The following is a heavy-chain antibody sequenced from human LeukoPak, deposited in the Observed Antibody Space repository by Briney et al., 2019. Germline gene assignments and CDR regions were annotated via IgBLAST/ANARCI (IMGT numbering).Heavy chain of an antibody. Sequence: GASVKVSCKASGYTFTSYGISWVRQAPGQGLEWMGWISAYNGNTNYAQKLQGRVTMTTDTSTSTAYMELRSLRSDDTAVYYCARDRVYYDSSGYYLCAFDIWGQGQWSPSLQ. CDR3: ARDRVYYDSSGYYLCAFDI. J-gene: IGHJ3*02. V-gene: IGHV1-18*01. D-gene: IGHD3-22*01. CDR1: GYTFTSYG. CDR2: ISAYNGNT.